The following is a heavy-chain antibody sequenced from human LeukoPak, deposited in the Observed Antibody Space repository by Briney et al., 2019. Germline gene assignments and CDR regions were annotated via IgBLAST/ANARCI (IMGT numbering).Heavy chain of an antibody. CDR1: GFTFSSYS. Sequence: GGSLRLSCAASGFTFSSYSMNWVRQVPGKGLEWVSSISSSSSYIYYADSVKGRFTISRDNAKNSLYLQMNSLRAEDTAVYYCARDREGYCSSTSCYRKSFDYWGQGTLVTVSS. V-gene: IGHV3-21*01. J-gene: IGHJ4*02. CDR3: ARDREGYCSSTSCYRKSFDY. D-gene: IGHD2-2*02. CDR2: ISSSSSYI.